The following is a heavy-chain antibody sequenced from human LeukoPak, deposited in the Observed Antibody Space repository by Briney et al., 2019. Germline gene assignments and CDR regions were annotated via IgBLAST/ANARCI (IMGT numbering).Heavy chain of an antibody. J-gene: IGHJ4*02. D-gene: IGHD5-18*01. CDR1: GYTFTSYY. CDR3: ARDFWGRQRGYSYGAPPQTHSHFDY. V-gene: IGHV1-46*01. CDR2: INPSGGST. Sequence: ASVKVSCRASGYTFTSYYMHWVRQAPGQGLEWMGIINPSGGSTSYAQKFQGRVTMTRDTSTSTVYMELSSLRSEDTAVYYCARDFWGRQRGYSYGAPPQTHSHFDYWGQGTLVTVS.